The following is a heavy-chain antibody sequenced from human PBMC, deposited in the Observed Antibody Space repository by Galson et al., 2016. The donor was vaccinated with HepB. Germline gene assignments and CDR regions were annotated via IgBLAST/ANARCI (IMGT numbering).Heavy chain of an antibody. D-gene: IGHD2-21*02. V-gene: IGHV3-30*03. J-gene: IGHJ3*02. CDR3: ATGGPVVTATKVSGGGVTVHNAFDI. CDR1: GFALSSYG. Sequence: SLRLSCAVSGFALSSYGMHWVRQVPGKGLEWVADISFDGGKQHYADSVKGRFSISRDDSTNTVSLQMNSLRLEDTAMYYWATGGPVVTATKVSGGGVTVHNAFDIWGQETMVTVSS. CDR2: ISFDGGKQ.